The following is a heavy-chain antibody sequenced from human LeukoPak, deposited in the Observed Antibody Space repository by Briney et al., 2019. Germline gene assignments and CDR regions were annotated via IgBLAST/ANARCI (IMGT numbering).Heavy chain of an antibody. CDR1: GYTFTSYG. D-gene: IGHD5-18*01. V-gene: IGHV1-18*01. J-gene: IGHJ4*02. Sequence: ASVKVSCKASGYTFTSYGISWVRQAPGQGLEWMGWISAYNGNTNYAQKLQGRVTMTTDTSTSTAYMELRSLRSDDTAVYYCARGGPGGYSYGYSDYWGQGTLSPSPQ. CDR2: ISAYNGNT. CDR3: ARGGPGGYSYGYSDY.